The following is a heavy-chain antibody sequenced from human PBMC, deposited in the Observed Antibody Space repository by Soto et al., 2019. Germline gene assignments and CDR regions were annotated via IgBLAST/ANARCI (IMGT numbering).Heavy chain of an antibody. V-gene: IGHV1-2*02. D-gene: IGHD3-16*01. J-gene: IGHJ3*01. CDR1: GYSFTDSY. CDR2: INPDNGDT. CDR3: AQPLGDDAFHV. Sequence: QVQLVQSGTEVRKPGASLRVSCRAAGYSFTDSYIHWVRQAPGQGLEWMGWINPDNGDTKYAQMWQDRVTLTRDTSITTVYMELGSLISDDTAVYFCAQPLGDDAFHVWGQGTVVAVAS.